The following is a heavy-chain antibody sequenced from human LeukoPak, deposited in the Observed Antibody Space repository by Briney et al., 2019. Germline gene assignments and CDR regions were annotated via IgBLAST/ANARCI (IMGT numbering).Heavy chain of an antibody. CDR1: GYTFTSYG. CDR2: ISAYNGNT. V-gene: IGHV1-18*01. Sequence: ASVKVSCKASGYTFTSYGISWVRQAPGQGLEWMGWISAYNGNTNYAQKLQGRVTMTTDTSTNTAYMELRSLRSDDTAVYFCARGQWFGEGSFYYFDLWGQGTLVTVSS. CDR3: ARGQWFGEGSFYYFDL. J-gene: IGHJ4*02. D-gene: IGHD3-10*01.